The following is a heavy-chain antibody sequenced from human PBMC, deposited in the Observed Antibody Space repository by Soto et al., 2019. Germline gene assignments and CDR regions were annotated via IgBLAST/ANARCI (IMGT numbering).Heavy chain of an antibody. CDR2: LSTSGRT. D-gene: IGHD2-8*01. Sequence: PSETLSLTCTVSGDSIGNFYWSWIRQPAGKGLESIGRLSTSGRTNYSPSLQSRVTMSLDTSKNRFSLRLTSVSAADTAVYFCARGMGRYFDLWGRGXLVTVYS. CDR1: GDSIGNFY. CDR3: ARGMGRYFDL. J-gene: IGHJ2*01. V-gene: IGHV4-4*07.